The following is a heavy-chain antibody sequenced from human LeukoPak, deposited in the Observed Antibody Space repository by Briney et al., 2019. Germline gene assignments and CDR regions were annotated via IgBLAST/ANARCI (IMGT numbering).Heavy chain of an antibody. CDR1: GFTFRSHW. CDR2: IKEDGTVK. V-gene: IGHV3-7*03. Sequence: GGSLRLSCTASGFTFRSHWMTWVRQPRGKGLEWVANIKEDGTVKYYVDSVKGRFTISRDNTKNIMYLEMNSLRADDTAVYFCARDHSGSYYYYYYYGMDVWGQGTTVTVSS. CDR3: ARDHSGSYYYYYYYGMDV. D-gene: IGHD1-26*01. J-gene: IGHJ6*02.